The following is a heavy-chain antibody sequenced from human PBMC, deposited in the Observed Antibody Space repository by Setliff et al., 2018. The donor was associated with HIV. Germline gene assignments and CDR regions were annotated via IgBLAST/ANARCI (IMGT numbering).Heavy chain of an antibody. CDR1: GASITSGGHY. Sequence: PSETLSLTCSVSGASITSGGHYWTWIRQHPGRGLEWIGYIYYSGNTYYNPSLKSRLTISVDTSKNHFSLKLSSVTAADTAVYYCARAFCSSASCYGGGDAFDIWGQGTMVTVSS. CDR3: ARAFCSSASCYGGGDAFDI. J-gene: IGHJ3*02. V-gene: IGHV4-31*03. CDR2: IYYSGNT. D-gene: IGHD2-2*01.